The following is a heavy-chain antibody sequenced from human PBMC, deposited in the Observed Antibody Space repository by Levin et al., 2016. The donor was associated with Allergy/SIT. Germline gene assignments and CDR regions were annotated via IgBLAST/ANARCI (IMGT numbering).Heavy chain of an antibody. CDR1: GFTFTSYG. V-gene: IGHV3-33*01. D-gene: IGHD2-21*01. Sequence: GGSLRLSCAASGFTFTSYGIHWVRQAPGKGLEWVAVVWSDGGKKYYADSVRGRFTISRDNSKNTVYLQMNSLRAGDTAVYYCARLGVIGYFDYWGQGTLVTVSS. J-gene: IGHJ4*02. CDR3: ARLGVIGYFDY. CDR2: VWSDGGKK.